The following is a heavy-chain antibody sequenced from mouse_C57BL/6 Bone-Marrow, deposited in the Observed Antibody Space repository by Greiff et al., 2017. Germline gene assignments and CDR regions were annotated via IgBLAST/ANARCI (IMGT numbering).Heavy chain of an antibody. CDR3: AGGGCHFDY. CDR2: IHPNSGST. V-gene: IGHV1-64*01. D-gene: IGHD6-1*01. Sequence: QVQLQQPGAELVKPGASVKLSCKASGYTFTSYWMHWVKQRPGQGLEWIGMIHPNSGSTNYNEKFKSKATLTVDKSSSTAYMPLSSRTSEDSAVYYCAGGGCHFDYWGQGTTLTVSS. CDR1: GYTFTSYW. J-gene: IGHJ2*01.